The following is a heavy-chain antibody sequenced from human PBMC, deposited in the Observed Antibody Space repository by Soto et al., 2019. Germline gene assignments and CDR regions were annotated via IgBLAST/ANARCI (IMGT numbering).Heavy chain of an antibody. J-gene: IGHJ3*01. Sequence: QLQLQESGSRLIKPSQTVSLTCAVSGDSISGGGSSWNWIRQPPGKGLEWIGYIYDSGRSYYSPSPKSRVTISVDTSKNQLSLELTSLTPADAAVYFCARGAQYYFDTSGYPTGPLFAFELWGQGTMVTVSS. CDR1: GDSISGGGSS. CDR2: IYDSGRS. V-gene: IGHV4-30-2*01. D-gene: IGHD3-22*01. CDR3: ARGAQYYFDTSGYPTGPLFAFEL.